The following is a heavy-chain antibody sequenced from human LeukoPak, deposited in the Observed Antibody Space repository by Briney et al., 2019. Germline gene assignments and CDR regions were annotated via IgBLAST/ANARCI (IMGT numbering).Heavy chain of an antibody. CDR1: GDTLSSKSVA. V-gene: IGHV6-1*01. J-gene: IGHJ4*02. CDR2: TYYRSKWHS. D-gene: IGHD3-10*01. Sequence: SQTLSLTCAISGDTLSSKSVAWNWIRQSPSRGLEWLGRTYYRSKWHSYYAPSVKSRITINPDTSKNQFSLQLKSVTPEDTAVYYCARMVGLVSDFWGQGTLVTVSS. CDR3: ARMVGLVSDF.